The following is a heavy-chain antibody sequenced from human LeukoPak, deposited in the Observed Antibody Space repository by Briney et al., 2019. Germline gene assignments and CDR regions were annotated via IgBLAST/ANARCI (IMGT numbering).Heavy chain of an antibody. CDR2: IKSKYDGGAT. V-gene: IGHV3-15*01. CDR3: TTVRGIAAAGP. J-gene: IGHJ5*02. Sequence: PGGSLRLSCAASGFIFSNAWMTWVRQAPGKGLEWIGRIKSKYDGGATDYAAPLKGRFTISRDDSQSTLYLQMDSLKTEDTAVYYCTTVRGIAAAGPWGQGTLVTVSS. D-gene: IGHD6-13*01. CDR1: GFIFSNAW.